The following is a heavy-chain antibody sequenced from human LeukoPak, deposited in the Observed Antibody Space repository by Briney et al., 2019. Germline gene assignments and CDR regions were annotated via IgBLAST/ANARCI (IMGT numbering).Heavy chain of an antibody. J-gene: IGHJ4*02. Sequence: PGGSLTLSCAASGFSFNNFDIHWIRQAPGQGLAWVAHIRYDGSNKYYADSVKGRFTISRDNSKSTVYLQMNSLRPEDTAVYYCAKPLFAAAGLAFFDLWGQGTLVAVSS. CDR3: AKPLFAAAGLAFFDL. CDR2: IRYDGSNK. D-gene: IGHD6-13*01. V-gene: IGHV3-30*02. CDR1: GFSFNNFD.